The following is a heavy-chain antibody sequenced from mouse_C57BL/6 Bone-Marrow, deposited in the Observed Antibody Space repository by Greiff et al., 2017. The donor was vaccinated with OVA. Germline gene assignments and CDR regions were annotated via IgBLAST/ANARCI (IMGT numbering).Heavy chain of an antibody. CDR2: IRLKSDNYAT. J-gene: IGHJ1*03. CDR1: GFTFSNYW. D-gene: IGHD1-1*01. V-gene: IGHV6-3*01. Sequence: EVKLVESGGGLVQPGGSMKLSCVASGFTFSNYWMNWVRQSPEKGLEWVAQIRLKSDNYATHSAESVKGRFTISRDDSKSSVYLQMNNLRAEDTGIYYCTGITTVVANWYFDVWGTGTTVTVSS. CDR3: TGITTVVANWYFDV.